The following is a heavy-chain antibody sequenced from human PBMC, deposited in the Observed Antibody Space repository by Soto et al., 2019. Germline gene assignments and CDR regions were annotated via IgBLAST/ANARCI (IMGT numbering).Heavy chain of an antibody. J-gene: IGHJ5*02. Sequence: QVPLVQSGAQVKKPGASVKVSCKASGYTFTNNDISWVRQATGQGLEWMGWMNPNSANTGYAQKFQGRVSMTRNTSISTAYMELSSLRSDDTAIYYCARMATSGTLNWFDPWGQGTLVIVSS. CDR2: MNPNSANT. V-gene: IGHV1-8*01. CDR1: GYTFTNND. CDR3: ARMATSGTLNWFDP.